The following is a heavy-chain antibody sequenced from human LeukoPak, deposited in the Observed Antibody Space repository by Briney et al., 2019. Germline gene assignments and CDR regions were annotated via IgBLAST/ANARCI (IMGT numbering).Heavy chain of an antibody. J-gene: IGHJ3*02. Sequence: GGSLRLSCAASGFTFSDYYMSWIRQAPGKGLEWVSYISSSGSTIYYADSVKGRFTISRDNAKNSLYLQMNSLRAEDTAVYYCARDHPESHNALDIWGQGTMVTVSS. V-gene: IGHV3-11*04. CDR2: ISSSGSTI. CDR1: GFTFSDYY. CDR3: ARDHPESHNALDI.